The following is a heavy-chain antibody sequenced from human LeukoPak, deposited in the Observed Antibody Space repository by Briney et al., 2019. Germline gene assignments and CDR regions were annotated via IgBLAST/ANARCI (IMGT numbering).Heavy chain of an antibody. D-gene: IGHD6-19*01. CDR3: SRGQGCAY. J-gene: IGHJ4*02. CDR1: GFDFDNYW. Sequence: GGSLRLSCEASGFDFDNYWMTWVRQAPGKGLEWVANMNQDGSEQYYVDSVKGRFSISRDNAKKSLYLQMNSLRAEDTAVYYCSRGQGCAYWGQGTLVTVSS. CDR2: MNQDGSEQ. V-gene: IGHV3-7*04.